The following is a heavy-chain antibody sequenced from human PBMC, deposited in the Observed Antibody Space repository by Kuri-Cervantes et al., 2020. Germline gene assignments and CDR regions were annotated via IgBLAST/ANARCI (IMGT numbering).Heavy chain of an antibody. CDR2: ISWDGATT. CDR1: GFTFDDYG. V-gene: IGHV3-43D*03. D-gene: IGHD3-16*01. J-gene: IGHJ4*02. CDR3: AKGRPTMITYGSIDY. Sequence: GESLKISCAASGFTFDDYGMHWVRQAPGKGLEWVSLISWDGATTYYADSLKGRFTISRDNTKNSLYLQMNSLRTEDTALYYCAKGRPTMITYGSIDYWGQGTLVTVSS.